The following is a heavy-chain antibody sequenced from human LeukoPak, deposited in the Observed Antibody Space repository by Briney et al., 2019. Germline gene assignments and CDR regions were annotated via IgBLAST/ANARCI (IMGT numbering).Heavy chain of an antibody. Sequence: GGSLRLSCAASGFTFSNAWMSWVRQAPGKGLEWVGRIKSKTDGGTTDYAAPVKGRFTISRDDSKNTLRLQMNSLKTEDTAVYYCTTDRYGSGSYGDYYYYYGMDVWGQGTTVTVSS. D-gene: IGHD3-10*01. J-gene: IGHJ6*02. CDR3: TTDRYGSGSYGDYYYYYGMDV. CDR2: IKSKTDGGTT. V-gene: IGHV3-15*01. CDR1: GFTFSNAW.